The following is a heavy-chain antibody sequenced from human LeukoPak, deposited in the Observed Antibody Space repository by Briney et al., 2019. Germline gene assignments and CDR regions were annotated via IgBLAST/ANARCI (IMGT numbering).Heavy chain of an antibody. J-gene: IGHJ5*02. CDR1: GLTFSSYS. V-gene: IGHV3-21*01. CDR3: ARENYDFWGNWFDP. D-gene: IGHD3-3*01. Sequence: GGSLRLSCAASGLTFSSYSMNWVRQAPGKGLEWVSSISSSSSYIYYADSVKGRFTISRDNAKNSLYLQMNSLRAEDTAVYYCARENYDFWGNWFDPWGQGTLVTVSS. CDR2: ISSSSSYI.